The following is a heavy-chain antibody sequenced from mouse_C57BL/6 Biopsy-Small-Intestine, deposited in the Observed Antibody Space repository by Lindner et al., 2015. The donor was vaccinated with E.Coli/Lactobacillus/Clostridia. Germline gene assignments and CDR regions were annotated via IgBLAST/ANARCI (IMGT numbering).Heavy chain of an antibody. V-gene: IGHV1-39*01. CDR2: INPNYGTT. CDR3: AREGYFPFAY. CDR1: GYLFTDFN. Sequence: VQLQESGPELVKPGASVKISCKASGYLFTDFNMSWVKQSNGKSLEWIGVINPNYGTTNYNQKFRGKATLTVDQSSTTAYMQLNSLTSEDSAVYYCAREGYFPFAYWGQGTLVTVSA. J-gene: IGHJ3*01. D-gene: IGHD2-3*01.